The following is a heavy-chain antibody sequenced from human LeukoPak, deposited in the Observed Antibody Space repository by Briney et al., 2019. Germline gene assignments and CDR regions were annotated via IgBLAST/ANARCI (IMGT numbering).Heavy chain of an antibody. V-gene: IGHV1-69*13. D-gene: IGHD6-13*01. Sequence: EASAKVSCKASGGTFSSYAISWVRQAPRQGLEWMGGIIPIFGIAHYAQKLQGTVTITADESTSTAYMELSSLRSEDTAVYYCARDRAAAAYDAFDIWGQGTMVTVSS. CDR1: GGTFSSYA. CDR3: ARDRAAAAYDAFDI. CDR2: IIPIFGIA. J-gene: IGHJ3*02.